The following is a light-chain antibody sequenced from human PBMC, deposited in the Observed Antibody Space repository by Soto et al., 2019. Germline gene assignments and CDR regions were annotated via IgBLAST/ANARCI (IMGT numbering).Light chain of an antibody. J-gene: IGLJ1*01. CDR2: DNN. V-gene: IGLV1-44*01. Sequence: SVLTQPPSASGTPGHRVTISCSGSSYNIGRNTVNWYQQLPGTAPKLLIYDNNQRPSGVPDRFSGSKSGTSASLAISGLQSEDEADYYCAAWDDSLNGYVFATGTKVTVL. CDR1: SYNIGRNT. CDR3: AAWDDSLNGYV.